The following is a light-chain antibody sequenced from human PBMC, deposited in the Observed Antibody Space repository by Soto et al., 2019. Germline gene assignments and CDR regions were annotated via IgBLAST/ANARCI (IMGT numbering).Light chain of an antibody. J-gene: IGLJ2*01. CDR3: SSYAGNNNFVV. CDR1: GSDVGAYKY. Sequence: QSALTQPPSASGSPGQSVTISCTGTGSDVGAYKYVSWYQQHPGKAPKLMIYEVTKRPSGVPGRFSGSKSGNTASLTVSGLQAEDEADYYCSSYAGNNNFVVFGGGTKLTVL. V-gene: IGLV2-8*01. CDR2: EVT.